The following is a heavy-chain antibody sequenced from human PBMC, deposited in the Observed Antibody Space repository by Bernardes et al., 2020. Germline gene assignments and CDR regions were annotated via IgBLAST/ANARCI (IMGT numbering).Heavy chain of an antibody. CDR2: ISSSGSTI. J-gene: IGHJ6*02. D-gene: IGHD1-20*01. Sequence: GSLRLSCAASGFSFSNYEMDWVRQAPGKGLEWVSYISSSGSTISYADSVKGRFTISRDNAKNSLYLQMNSLRAEDTAVYYCAREWGLRYYGMDVWGQGTTVTVSS. CDR3: AREWGLRYYGMDV. V-gene: IGHV3-48*03. CDR1: GFSFSNYE.